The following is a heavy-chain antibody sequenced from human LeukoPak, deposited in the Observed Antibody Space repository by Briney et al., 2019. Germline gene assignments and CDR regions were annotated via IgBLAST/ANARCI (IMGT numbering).Heavy chain of an antibody. CDR1: GGSISSYY. D-gene: IGHD3-10*01. Sequence: SETLSLSCTVSGGSISSYYWSWIRQPSGKGLEWIGYIYYSGSTNYNPSIKSRVTISVDTSKNQFSLKLSSVTAADTGVYYCARAQQVLLWFGEYNPSDYYGMDVWGQGTTVTVSS. CDR3: ARAQQVLLWFGEYNPSDYYGMDV. V-gene: IGHV4-59*01. J-gene: IGHJ6*02. CDR2: IYYSGST.